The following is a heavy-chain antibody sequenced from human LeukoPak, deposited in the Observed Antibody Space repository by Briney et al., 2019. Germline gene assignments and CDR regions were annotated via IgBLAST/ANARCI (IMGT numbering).Heavy chain of an antibody. D-gene: IGHD1-1*01. CDR2: ISHSGST. J-gene: IGHJ6*03. V-gene: IGHV4-34*01. CDR1: GGSFNAYY. CDR3: PRGVDKSATFYYYYYIDV. Sequence: SETLSLTCVVYGGSFNAYYYCWSWIRQPPEKGLEWIGEISHSGSTDYNPSLKSRVSISVDTSENQFSLRLSSVTAADTAVYYCPRGVDKSATFYYYYYIDVWGKGTTVTVSS.